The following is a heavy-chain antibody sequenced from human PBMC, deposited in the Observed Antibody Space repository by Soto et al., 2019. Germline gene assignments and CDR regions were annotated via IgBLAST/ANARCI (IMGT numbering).Heavy chain of an antibody. J-gene: IGHJ6*03. CDR3: ASIVVQGWLPGIEYYYYMDV. Sequence: GGSLRLSCAASGFTVSSNYMSWVRQAPGKGLEWVSVIYSGGSTYYADSVKGRFTISRDNSKNTLYLQMNSLRAEDTAVYYRASIVVQGWLPGIEYYYYMDVWGKGTTVTVSS. CDR1: GFTVSSNY. V-gene: IGHV3-66*01. CDR2: IYSGGST. D-gene: IGHD5-12*01.